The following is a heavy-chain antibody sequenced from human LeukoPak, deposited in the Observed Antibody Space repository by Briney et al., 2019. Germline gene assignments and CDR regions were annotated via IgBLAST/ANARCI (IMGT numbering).Heavy chain of an antibody. V-gene: IGHV3-30*02. CDR3: AKVGKYYDSSGYDS. Sequence: GGSLRLSCAVSGFTFSSYGMHWVRQAPGKGLEWVAFIHYDGSNKYYADSVKGRFTISRDNSKNTLYLQMNSLRAEDTAVYYCAKVGKYYDSSGYDSWGQGTLVTVSS. D-gene: IGHD3-22*01. J-gene: IGHJ4*02. CDR2: IHYDGSNK. CDR1: GFTFSSYG.